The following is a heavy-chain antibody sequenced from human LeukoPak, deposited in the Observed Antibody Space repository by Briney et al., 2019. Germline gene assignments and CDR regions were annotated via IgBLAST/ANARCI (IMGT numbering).Heavy chain of an antibody. CDR2: SNHSGST. CDR1: GGSFSGYS. D-gene: IGHD3-10*01. CDR3: ARRVVRGVKGHFDY. J-gene: IGHJ4*02. V-gene: IGHV4-34*01. Sequence: PSETLSLTCAVYGGSFSGYSWSWIRQPPGKGLEWIGESNHSGSTDYIPSLKSRVTISVDTSKKQFSLKLSSVTAADTAVYYCARRVVRGVKGHFDYWGQGTLVTVSS.